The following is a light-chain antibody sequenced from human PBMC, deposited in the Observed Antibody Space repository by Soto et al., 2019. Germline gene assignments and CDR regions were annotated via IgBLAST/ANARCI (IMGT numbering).Light chain of an antibody. CDR3: QQSYSTPQELT. CDR2: AAS. V-gene: IGKV1-39*01. J-gene: IGKJ4*01. CDR1: QSISSY. Sequence: DIQMTQSPSPLSASVGDRVTITCRASQSISSYLNWYQQKPGKAPKLLIYAASSLQSGVPSRFSGSGSGTDFTLTISSLQPEDFATYYCQQSYSTPQELTFGGGTKVDIK.